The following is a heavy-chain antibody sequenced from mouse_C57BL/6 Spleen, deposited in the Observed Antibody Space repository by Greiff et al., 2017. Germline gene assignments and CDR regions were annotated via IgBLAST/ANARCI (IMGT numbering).Heavy chain of an antibody. J-gene: IGHJ2*01. D-gene: IGHD2-12*01. Sequence: HVQLQQPGAELVKPGASVKLSCKASGYTFTSYWMHWVKQRPGQGLEWIGMIHPNSGSTNYNEKFKSKATLTVYKSSSTAYMQLSSLTSEDSAVYYCAFYEDFSFDYWGQGTTLTVSS. CDR3: AFYEDFSFDY. CDR1: GYTFTSYW. V-gene: IGHV1-64*01. CDR2: IHPNSGST.